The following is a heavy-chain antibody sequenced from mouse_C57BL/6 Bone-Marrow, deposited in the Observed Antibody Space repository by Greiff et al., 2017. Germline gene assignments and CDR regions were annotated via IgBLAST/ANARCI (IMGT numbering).Heavy chain of an antibody. CDR2: INPYNGGT. V-gene: IGHV1-19*01. Sequence: SGPVLVKPGASVKMSCKASGYTFTDYYMNWVKQSHGKSLEWIGVINPYNGGTSYNQKFKGKATLTVDKSSSTAYMELNSLTSEDSAVYYCARSHYGSSYNYWGQGTTLTGSS. CDR3: ARSHYGSSYNY. J-gene: IGHJ2*01. CDR1: GYTFTDYY. D-gene: IGHD1-1*01.